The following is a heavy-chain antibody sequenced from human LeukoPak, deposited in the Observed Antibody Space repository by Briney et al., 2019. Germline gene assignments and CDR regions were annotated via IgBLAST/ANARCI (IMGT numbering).Heavy chain of an antibody. V-gene: IGHV5-51*01. CDR2: IHPADSDT. J-gene: IGHJ4*02. CDR3: ARARAGNYHWDY. CDR1: GYSFTNYW. Sequence: GESLKISYKDSGYSFTNYWIGWVRQMPGKGLEWMGIIHPADSDTRYSPSFQGQVTISADKSISTAYLQWSSLKASDTAMYYCARARAGNYHWDYWGQGTLVTVSS. D-gene: IGHD1-7*01.